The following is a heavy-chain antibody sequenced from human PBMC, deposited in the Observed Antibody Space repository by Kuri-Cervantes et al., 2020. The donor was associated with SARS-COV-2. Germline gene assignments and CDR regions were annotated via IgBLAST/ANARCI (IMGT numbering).Heavy chain of an antibody. D-gene: IGHD4-17*01. J-gene: IGHJ6*02. CDR3: ASEGGDYGDYYYYGMDV. CDR1: GFTFSDYY. Sequence: GESLKISCAASGFTFSDYYMSWIRQAPGKGLEWDSYISSSGSTIYYADSVNGRFTISRDNAKNSLYLQMNSLRAEDTAVYYCASEGGDYGDYYYYGMDVWGQGTTVTVSS. CDR2: ISSSGSTI. V-gene: IGHV3-11*01.